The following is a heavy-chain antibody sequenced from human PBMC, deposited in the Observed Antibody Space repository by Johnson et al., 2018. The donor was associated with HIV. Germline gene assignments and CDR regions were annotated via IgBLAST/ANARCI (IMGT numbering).Heavy chain of an antibody. CDR1: GFTFSSYG. CDR2: IRYDGSNK. Sequence: QVQLVESGGGVVQPGRSLRLSCAASGFTFSSYGMHWVRQAPGKGLEWVAFIRYDGSNKYYADSVKGRFTISRDNAKNSLYLQMNSLRAEDTAVYYCARERASSAFDIWGQGTMVTVSS. CDR3: ARERASSAFDI. J-gene: IGHJ3*02. V-gene: IGHV3-33*08.